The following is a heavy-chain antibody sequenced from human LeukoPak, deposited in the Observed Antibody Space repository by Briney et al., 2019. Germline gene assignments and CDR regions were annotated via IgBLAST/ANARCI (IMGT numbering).Heavy chain of an antibody. Sequence: ASVKVSCKASGGTFSSYAISWVRQAPGQGLEWMGWISTYNGNAHYAQKLQGRVTMTIDTSTSTAYMELRSLRPDDTAVYYCARARDTSGWYLDAFGVWGQGTLVSVSS. D-gene: IGHD6-19*01. CDR1: GGTFSSYA. J-gene: IGHJ3*01. CDR3: ARARDTSGWYLDAFGV. CDR2: ISTYNGNA. V-gene: IGHV1-18*01.